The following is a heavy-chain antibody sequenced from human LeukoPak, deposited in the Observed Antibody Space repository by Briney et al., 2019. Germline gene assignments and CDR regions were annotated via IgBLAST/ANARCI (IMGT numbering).Heavy chain of an antibody. CDR1: GFTFSSYS. V-gene: IGHV3-21*01. Sequence: GGSLRLSCAASGFTFSSYSMNWVRQAPGKGLEWVSSISSSSSYIYYADSVKGRFTVSRDNAKNSLYLQVNSLRAEDTAVYYCAREVLQYYFDYWGQGTLVTVSS. CDR2: ISSSSSYI. CDR3: AREVLQYYFDY. D-gene: IGHD4-11*01. J-gene: IGHJ4*02.